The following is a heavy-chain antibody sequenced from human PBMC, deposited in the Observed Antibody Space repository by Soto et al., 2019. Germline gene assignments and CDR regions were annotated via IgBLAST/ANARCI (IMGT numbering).Heavy chain of an antibody. Sequence: PGGSLRLSCTASGFSFSSYSMNWVRQAPGKGLEWVSTISGSSSNIYYADAVKGRFTISRDNAKNSLYLQMNSLRDEDTAVYYCARVPGGKCGSSCGPSDYWGQGTLVTVSS. V-gene: IGHV3-21*01. CDR1: GFSFSSYS. CDR3: ARVPGGKCGSSCGPSDY. CDR2: ISGSSSNI. J-gene: IGHJ4*02. D-gene: IGHD6-13*01.